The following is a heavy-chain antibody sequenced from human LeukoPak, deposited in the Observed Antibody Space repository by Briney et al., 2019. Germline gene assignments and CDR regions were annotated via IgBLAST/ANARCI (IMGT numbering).Heavy chain of an antibody. Sequence: PSETLSLTCTVPGGSISSYYWSWIRQPAGQGLEWIGRIYTSGSTNYNPSLKSRVTMSVDTSKNQFSLKLSSATAADTAVYYCARDPRITIFGVAPGYWGQGTLVTVSS. V-gene: IGHV4-4*07. CDR2: IYTSGST. D-gene: IGHD3-3*01. CDR3: ARDPRITIFGVAPGY. J-gene: IGHJ4*02. CDR1: GGSISSYY.